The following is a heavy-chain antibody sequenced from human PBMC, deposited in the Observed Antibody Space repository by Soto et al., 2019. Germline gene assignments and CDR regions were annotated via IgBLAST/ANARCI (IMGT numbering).Heavy chain of an antibody. J-gene: IGHJ5*02. Sequence: EVQLVESGGGLVQPGGSMRLSCAASGFTVSSNYMSWVRQAPGKGLEWVSVLHSGGSTDYADSVKGRFTIARDTSKNTVYLQMNSLRVEDTALYYCARVGDIVLVSGGRWGCFDPWGQGTLVTVSS. CDR2: LHSGGST. CDR3: ARVGDIVLVSGGRWGCFDP. CDR1: GFTVSSNY. D-gene: IGHD2-2*01. V-gene: IGHV3-66*01.